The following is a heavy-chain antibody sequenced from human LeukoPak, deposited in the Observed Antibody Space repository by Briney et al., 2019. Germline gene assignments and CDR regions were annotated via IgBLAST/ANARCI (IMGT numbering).Heavy chain of an antibody. CDR2: IYYSGST. CDR3: ARSVGAFDI. D-gene: IGHD1-26*01. CDR1: GGSISSSSYY. V-gene: IGHV4-39*01. Sequence: PSETLSLTCTVSGGSISSSSYYWGWIRQPPGKGLEWIGSIYYSGSTYYNPSLKSRVTISVDTSKNQFSLKLSSMTAADTAVYYCARSVGAFDIWGQGTMVTVSS. J-gene: IGHJ3*02.